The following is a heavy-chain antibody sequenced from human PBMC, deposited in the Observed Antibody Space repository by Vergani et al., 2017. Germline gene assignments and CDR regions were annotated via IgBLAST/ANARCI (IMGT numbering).Heavy chain of an antibody. D-gene: IGHD2-8*01. J-gene: IGHJ4*02. Sequence: EVQLVESGGGLVQPGGSLRLSCAASGSTFSSYAMNWVRQAPGKGLEWVSYISRSSSTIYYADSVKGRFTISRDNAKNSLHLQMNNLRAEDTAVYYCASESRXVFCTNGVCPLGYWGQGALVTVSS. CDR3: ASESRXVFCTNGVCPLGY. CDR1: GSTFSSYA. CDR2: ISRSSSTI. V-gene: IGHV3-48*01.